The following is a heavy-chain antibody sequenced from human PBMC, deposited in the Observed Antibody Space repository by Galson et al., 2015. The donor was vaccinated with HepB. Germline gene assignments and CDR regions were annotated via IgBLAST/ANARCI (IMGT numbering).Heavy chain of an antibody. Sequence: SLRLSCAASGFTFSSYSMNWVRQAPGKGLEWVSYISSSSSTIYYADSVKGRFTISRDNAKNSLYLQMNSLRAEDTAVYYCARDKRDSSGYQYFDYWGQGTLVTVSS. CDR1: GFTFSSYS. D-gene: IGHD3-22*01. CDR3: ARDKRDSSGYQYFDY. V-gene: IGHV3-48*04. CDR2: ISSSSSTI. J-gene: IGHJ4*02.